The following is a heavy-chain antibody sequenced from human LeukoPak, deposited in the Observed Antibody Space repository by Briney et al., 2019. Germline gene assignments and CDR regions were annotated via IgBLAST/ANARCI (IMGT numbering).Heavy chain of an antibody. CDR1: GGSISSYD. CDR2: IYYSGST. J-gene: IGHJ3*02. V-gene: IGHV4-59*01. Sequence: NSSETLSLTCTVSGGSISSYDWNWIRQPPGKGLEWIGYIYYSGSTNYNPSLKSRVTISVDTSKNQFSLKLSSVTAADTAVYYCAGRLWRRDGYNLSAFDIWGQGTMVTVSS. CDR3: AGRLWRRDGYNLSAFDI. D-gene: IGHD5-24*01.